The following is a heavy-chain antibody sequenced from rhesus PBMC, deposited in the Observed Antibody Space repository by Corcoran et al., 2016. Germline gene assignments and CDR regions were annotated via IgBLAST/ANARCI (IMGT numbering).Heavy chain of an antibody. J-gene: IGHJ4*01. CDR3: ARDLGYNIWTGYYRGFDY. Sequence: QLQLQESGPGLVKPSETLSVTCAVSGGSISSSYWSWIRQAPGKGLEWIGYSYGSGSSTNYNPALKSRVTLSVDTSKNQLSLKLSSVTAADTAVYYCARDLGYNIWTGYYRGFDYWGQGVLVTVSS. D-gene: IGHD3-3*01. CDR1: GGSISSSY. V-gene: IGHV4-169*02. CDR2: SYGSGSST.